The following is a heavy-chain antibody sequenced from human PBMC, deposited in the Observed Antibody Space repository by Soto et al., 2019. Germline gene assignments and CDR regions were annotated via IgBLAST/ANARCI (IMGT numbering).Heavy chain of an antibody. CDR2: ISYDGSNK. CDR1: GFTFSNYG. Sequence: PGGSLRLSCAASGFTFSNYGMHWVRQAPGKGLEWVAAISYDGSNKYYADSVEGRFTISRDNSKSTVYLQMNSLRAEDTAIYYCAKDTYYYDSSGYYVFDYWGQGALVTVSS. V-gene: IGHV3-30*18. D-gene: IGHD3-22*01. CDR3: AKDTYYYDSSGYYVFDY. J-gene: IGHJ4*02.